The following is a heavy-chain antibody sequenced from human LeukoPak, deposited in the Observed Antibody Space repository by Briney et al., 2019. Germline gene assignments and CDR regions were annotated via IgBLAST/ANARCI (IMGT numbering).Heavy chain of an antibody. D-gene: IGHD3-3*01. J-gene: IGHJ3*02. CDR3: ARSRDFWSGYNAFDI. CDR2: IYYSGST. CDR1: GGSISSYY. V-gene: IGHV4-59*01. Sequence: PSETLSLTCTVSGGSISSYYWSWIRQPPGKGLEWIGYIYYSGSTNYNPSLKSRVTISVDTSKNQFSLKLSSVTAADTAVYYCARSRDFWSGYNAFDIWGQGTMVTVSS.